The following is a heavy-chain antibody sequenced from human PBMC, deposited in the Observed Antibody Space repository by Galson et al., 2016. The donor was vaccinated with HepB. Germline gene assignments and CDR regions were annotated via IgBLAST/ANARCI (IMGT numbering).Heavy chain of an antibody. CDR2: IDTSNGNT. V-gene: IGHV1-18*01. J-gene: IGHJ4*02. Sequence: SVKVSCKASGYTFTSYAICWVRQAPAQALEYLGWIDTSNGNTNYPQKFQDRVTLTTDTSTSTTYMELRSLISDDTAVYYCARHYSSTWPAGLIFDSWGPGTRVTVSS. CDR1: GYTFTSYA. CDR3: ARHYSSTWPAGLIFDS. D-gene: IGHD6-6*01.